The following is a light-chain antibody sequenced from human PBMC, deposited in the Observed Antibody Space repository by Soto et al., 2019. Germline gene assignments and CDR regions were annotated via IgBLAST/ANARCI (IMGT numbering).Light chain of an antibody. CDR2: VVS. V-gene: IGLV2-14*01. CDR3: GSYTSSDTPYV. J-gene: IGLJ1*01. Sequence: QSALTQPASVSGSPGQAITISCTGTSSDVGGYNYVSWYQQNPDKAPTLIIYVVSKRHSGVSNRFSGSKSGNTASLTISGLQTEDEDDYYCGSYTSSDTPYVFGTGTKLTV. CDR1: SSDVGGYNY.